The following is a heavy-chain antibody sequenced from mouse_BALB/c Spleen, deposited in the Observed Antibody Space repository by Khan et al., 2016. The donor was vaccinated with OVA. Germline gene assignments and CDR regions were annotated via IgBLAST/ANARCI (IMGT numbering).Heavy chain of an antibody. CDR3: ARGGSSGPAWFAY. V-gene: IGHV3-6*02. CDR1: GYSITSGYF. Sequence: EVQLQESGPGLVKPSQSLSLTCSVTGYSITSGYFWNWIRQFPGNKLEWMGYIRYDGNSNYNPSLKNRISITRDTSKNQFFLKLNSVTPEDTATSYCARGGSSGPAWFAYWGRGTLVTVSA. J-gene: IGHJ3*01. D-gene: IGHD3-1*01. CDR2: IRYDGNS.